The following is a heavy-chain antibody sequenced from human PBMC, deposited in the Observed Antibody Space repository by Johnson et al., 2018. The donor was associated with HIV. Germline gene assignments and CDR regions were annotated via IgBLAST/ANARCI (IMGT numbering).Heavy chain of an antibody. Sequence: VQLVESGGGLVQPGGSLRLSCAASGFNFVESWLAWVRQAPGKGLEWVGRIKTRRQGETTDYGAPVKGRFIISRDDSKNTLYLQINSLKIDVTAAYYCANWNGEPTRSFNIWGPGTMVTVSS. J-gene: IGHJ3*02. CDR2: IKTRRQGETT. CDR1: GFNFVESW. V-gene: IGHV3-15*01. D-gene: IGHD1-1*01. CDR3: ANWNGEPTRSFNI.